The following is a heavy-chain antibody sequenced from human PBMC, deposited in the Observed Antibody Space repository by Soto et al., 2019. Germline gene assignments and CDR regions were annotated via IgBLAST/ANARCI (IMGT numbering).Heavy chain of an antibody. Sequence: PSETLSLTCTVSGGSGSSGSYYWSWIRQPPGKGLEWIGYIYYSGSTNYNPSLKSRVTISVDTSKNQFSLKLSSVTAADTAVYYCARAYDSSGYYYVRYYYGMDVWRQGTTVTVSS. CDR1: GGSGSSGSYY. D-gene: IGHD3-22*01. J-gene: IGHJ6*02. CDR2: IYYSGST. CDR3: ARAYDSSGYYYVRYYYGMDV. V-gene: IGHV4-61*01.